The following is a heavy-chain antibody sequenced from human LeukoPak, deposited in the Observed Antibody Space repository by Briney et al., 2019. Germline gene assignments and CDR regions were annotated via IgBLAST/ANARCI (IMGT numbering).Heavy chain of an antibody. Sequence: ASVKVSCKVSGYTLTELSMHWVRQAPGKGLERMGGFDPEDGEKIYAQKFQGRVTMSEDTSTDTAYMELSSLRSEDTAVYYCATRTYKLVIDYWGQVTLVTVSS. CDR1: GYTLTELS. J-gene: IGHJ4*02. V-gene: IGHV1-24*01. CDR2: FDPEDGEK. CDR3: ATRTYKLVIDY. D-gene: IGHD1-1*01.